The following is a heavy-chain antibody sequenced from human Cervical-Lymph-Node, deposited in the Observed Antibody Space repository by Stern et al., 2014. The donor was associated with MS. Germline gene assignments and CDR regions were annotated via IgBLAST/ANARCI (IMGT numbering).Heavy chain of an antibody. CDR2: FDPDDAET. V-gene: IGHV1-24*01. Sequence: QVQLIQSGAGVKKPGASVKVSCTVSGYSLTDLSMHWVRQPTGKGLEWMGGFDPDDAETIYAQQFQGRLTMTEDTSADTAYMELSSLRSEDTDVYYCVRYGDYVDAFDMWGQGTMVTVSS. J-gene: IGHJ3*02. CDR1: GYSLTDLS. D-gene: IGHD4-17*01. CDR3: VRYGDYVDAFDM.